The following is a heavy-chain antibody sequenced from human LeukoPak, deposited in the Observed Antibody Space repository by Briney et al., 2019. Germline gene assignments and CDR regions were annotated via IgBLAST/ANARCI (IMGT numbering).Heavy chain of an antibody. V-gene: IGHV4-39*07. Sequence: SETLSLTCTVSGGSISSSSYYWGWIRQPPGKGLEWIGSIYYSGSTYYNPSLKSRVTISVDTSKNQFSLKLSSVTAADTAVYYCARAALRTPLTYFDYWGQGTLVTVSS. CDR2: IYYSGST. D-gene: IGHD5-12*01. J-gene: IGHJ4*02. CDR1: GGSISSSSYY. CDR3: ARAALRTPLTYFDY.